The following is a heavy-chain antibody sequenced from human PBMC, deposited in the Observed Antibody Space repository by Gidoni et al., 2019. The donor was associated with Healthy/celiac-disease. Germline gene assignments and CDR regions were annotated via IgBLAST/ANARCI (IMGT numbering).Heavy chain of an antibody. V-gene: IGHV3-30*04. J-gene: IGHJ4*02. CDR1: GFTFSSYA. CDR3: ARGRSPRGYSFGDFDY. Sequence: QVQLVESGGGVVQPGRSLRLSCAAPGFTFSSYAMHWVRQAPGKGLEWVAVISYDGSNKYYADSVKGRFTISRDNSKNTLYLQMNSLRAEDTAVYYCARGRSPRGYSFGDFDYWGQGTLVTVSS. CDR2: ISYDGSNK. D-gene: IGHD5-18*01.